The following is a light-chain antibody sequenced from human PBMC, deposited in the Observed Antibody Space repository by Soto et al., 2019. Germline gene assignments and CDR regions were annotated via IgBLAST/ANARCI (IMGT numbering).Light chain of an antibody. J-gene: IGLJ1*01. CDR3: GAWESSLNPYV. CDR1: SFNIGNNY. Sequence: VIISCSGSSFNIGNNYVSWYQRLPGTAPKLLIYDNNKRPSGIPDRFSGSKSGTSATLAITGLQTADEADYYCGAWESSLNPYVFGTGTKV. V-gene: IGLV1-51*01. CDR2: DNN.